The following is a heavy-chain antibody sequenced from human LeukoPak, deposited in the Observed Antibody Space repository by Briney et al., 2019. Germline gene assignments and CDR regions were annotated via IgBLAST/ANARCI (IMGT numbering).Heavy chain of an antibody. Sequence: PGGSLRLSCAASGFTFSSYAMHWVRQAPGKGLEWVAVISYDGSNKYYADSVKGRFTISRDNSKNTLYLQMNSLRAEDTAVYYCARGIPSLATPDYWGQGTLVTVSS. J-gene: IGHJ4*02. V-gene: IGHV3-30*04. CDR2: ISYDGSNK. D-gene: IGHD3-10*01. CDR1: GFTFSSYA. CDR3: ARGIPSLATPDY.